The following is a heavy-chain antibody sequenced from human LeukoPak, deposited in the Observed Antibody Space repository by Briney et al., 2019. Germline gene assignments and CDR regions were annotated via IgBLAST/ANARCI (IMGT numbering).Heavy chain of an antibody. D-gene: IGHD3-3*01. J-gene: IGHJ3*02. CDR1: GGSISSSSYY. Sequence: SETLSLTCTVSGGSISSSSYYWGWIRQPPGKGLEWIGSIYYSGSTYYNPSLKSRVIIPVDTSKNQFSLKLSSVTAADTAVYYCARGHLYYDFWSGYHDAFDIWGQGTMVTVSS. V-gene: IGHV4-39*01. CDR2: IYYSGST. CDR3: ARGHLYYDFWSGYHDAFDI.